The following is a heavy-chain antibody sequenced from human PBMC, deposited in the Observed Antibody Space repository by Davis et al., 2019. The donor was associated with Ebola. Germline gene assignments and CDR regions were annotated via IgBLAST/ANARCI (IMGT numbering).Heavy chain of an antibody. Sequence: SLKISCTASGFTFGDYAMSWFRQAPGKGLEWVGFIRSKAYGGTTEYAASVKGRFTISRDDSKSIAYLQMNSLKTEDTAVYYCTASLGGARYYFDYWGQGTLVTVSS. D-gene: IGHD3-16*01. CDR3: TASLGGARYYFDY. CDR2: IRSKAYGGTT. V-gene: IGHV3-49*03. CDR1: GFTFGDYA. J-gene: IGHJ4*02.